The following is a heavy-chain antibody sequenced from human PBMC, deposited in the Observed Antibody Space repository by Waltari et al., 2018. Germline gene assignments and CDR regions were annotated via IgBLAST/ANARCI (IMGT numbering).Heavy chain of an antibody. CDR2: IYYSGST. V-gene: IGHV4-39*07. CDR3: ARGEMATISDFDY. D-gene: IGHD5-12*01. J-gene: IGHJ4*02. Sequence: QLQLQESGPGLVKPSETMSLTCTVSGGSISSSSYYWGWIRQPPGKGLEWIGSIYYSGSTYYNPSLKSRVTISVDTSKNQCSLKLSSVTAAYTAVYYCARGEMATISDFDYWGQGTLVTVSS. CDR1: GGSISSSSYY.